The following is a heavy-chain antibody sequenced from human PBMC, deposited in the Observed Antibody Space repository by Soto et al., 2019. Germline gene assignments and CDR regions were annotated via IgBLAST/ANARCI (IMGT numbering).Heavy chain of an antibody. J-gene: IGHJ5*02. V-gene: IGHV3-30*04. CDR3: ARDIYAVSDWFDP. Sequence: QEQLVESGGGVVQLGSSLRLACAASGSTFSAHAMHWVRQPPGMGLEWLAFISYEGKNKFYADSVRGRFTISRDNSKNTLYLQMNSLRAEDSAVYFCARDIYAVSDWFDPWGPGTQVTVSS. D-gene: IGHD4-4*01. CDR2: ISYEGKNK. CDR1: GSTFSAHA.